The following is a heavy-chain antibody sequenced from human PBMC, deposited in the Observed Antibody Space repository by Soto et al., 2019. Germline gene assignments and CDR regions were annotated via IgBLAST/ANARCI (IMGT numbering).Heavy chain of an antibody. CDR2: ISSSSSYI. Sequence: EVQLVESGGGLVKPGGSLRLSCAASGFTFSSYSMNWVRQAPGKGLEWVSSISSSSSYIYYADSVKGRFTISRDNAKNSLYLQMNSLRAEDTAVYYCARDEDYDSSGYYHSGAASYYYYDGMDVWGQGTTVTVSS. D-gene: IGHD3-22*01. J-gene: IGHJ6*02. CDR3: ARDEDYDSSGYYHSGAASYYYYDGMDV. CDR1: GFTFSSYS. V-gene: IGHV3-21*01.